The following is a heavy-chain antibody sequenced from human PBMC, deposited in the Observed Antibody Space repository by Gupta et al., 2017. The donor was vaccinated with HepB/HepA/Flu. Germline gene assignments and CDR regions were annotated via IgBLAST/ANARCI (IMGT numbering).Heavy chain of an antibody. CDR1: GFSFSDYA. Sequence: QVQLVESGGGAVQPGRSLRLSCAASGFSFSDYAMHWVRQAPDKILEWVETILYDEPKAKYADSVTGRFTISRDKSKNTLYLQMNSLRAEDTALYYCARGRLSIAATGGDNWVEPWGQGTLGTGSS. V-gene: IGHV3-30-3*01. CDR2: ILYDEPKA. J-gene: IGHJ5*02. CDR3: ARGRLSIAATGGDNWVEP. D-gene: IGHD2-15*01.